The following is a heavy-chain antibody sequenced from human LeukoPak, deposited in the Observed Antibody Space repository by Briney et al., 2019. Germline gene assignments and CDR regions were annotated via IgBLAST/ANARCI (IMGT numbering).Heavy chain of an antibody. D-gene: IGHD6-19*01. Sequence: GGSLRLSCAASGFSVSSTYMSWVRQAPGXXXXXVSVIYSDGSTYFAXSVKGRFTISRDNSKNTLYLQMDSLRGDDTAVYYCARGTAYGAVAYGWGQGTLVTVSS. V-gene: IGHV3-66*01. CDR1: GFSVSSTY. CDR3: ARGTAYGAVAYG. CDR2: IYSDGST. J-gene: IGHJ4*02.